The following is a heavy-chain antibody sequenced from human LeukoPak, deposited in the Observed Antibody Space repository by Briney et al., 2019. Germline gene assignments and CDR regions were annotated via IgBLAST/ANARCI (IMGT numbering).Heavy chain of an antibody. D-gene: IGHD5-18*01. V-gene: IGHV3-11*04. CDR1: GFTFSDYY. Sequence: GGSLRLSCAASGFTFSDYYMSWVRQAPGKGVEGVSYISSSGSTIYYADSVKGRFTISRDNAKNSLYLQMNSLRAEDTAVYYCARWASGYSYGSDYWGQGTLVTVSS. CDR2: ISSSGSTI. J-gene: IGHJ4*02. CDR3: ARWASGYSYGSDY.